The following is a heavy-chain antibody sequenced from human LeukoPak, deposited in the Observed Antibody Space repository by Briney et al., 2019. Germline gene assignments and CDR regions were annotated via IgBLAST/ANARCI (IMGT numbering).Heavy chain of an antibody. CDR3: AKSGLNRFDY. J-gene: IGHJ4*02. D-gene: IGHD2-15*01. CDR1: GFIFSNYA. Sequence: GGSLRLSCAASGFIFSNYAIHWVRQAPGKGLEWVSSFSGSGGSTYYTDSVKGRFTISRDNSKNTLYLQMNSLRAEDTAVYYCAKSGLNRFDYWGQGTLVTVSS. V-gene: IGHV3-23*01. CDR2: FSGSGGST.